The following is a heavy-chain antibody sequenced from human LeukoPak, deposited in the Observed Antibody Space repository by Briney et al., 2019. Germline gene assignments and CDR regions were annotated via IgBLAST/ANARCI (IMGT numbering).Heavy chain of an antibody. CDR3: ARISAGYSSSRTVFNWFDP. Sequence: PSETLSLTCTVSGGSISSSSYYWGWIRQPPGKGLEWIGSIYYSGSTYYNPSLKSRVAISVDTSKNQFSLKLSSVTAADTAVYYCARISAGYSSSRTVFNWFDPWGQGTLVTVSS. J-gene: IGHJ5*02. CDR1: GGSISSSSYY. D-gene: IGHD6-13*01. V-gene: IGHV4-39*01. CDR2: IYYSGST.